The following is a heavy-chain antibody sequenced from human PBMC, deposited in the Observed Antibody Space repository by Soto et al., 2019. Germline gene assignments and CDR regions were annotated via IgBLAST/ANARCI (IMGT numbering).Heavy chain of an antibody. J-gene: IGHJ3*02. V-gene: IGHV1-69*02. D-gene: IGHD2-21*01. Sequence: QVQLVHSGAEVKKPGTSVKFSCKDSGGTFSTYSMFWVRQAPGQGLEGMGRIIPMLGVRNYAQRFQDRVTITADKSTATVHMELSSLRAEDTAIYYWTIGSWSGEVFDIWGQGTMVTGS. CDR2: IIPMLGVR. CDR1: GGTFSTYS. CDR3: TIGSWSGEVFDI.